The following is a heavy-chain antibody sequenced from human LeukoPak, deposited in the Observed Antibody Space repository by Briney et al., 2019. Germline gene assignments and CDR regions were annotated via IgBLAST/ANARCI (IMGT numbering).Heavy chain of an antibody. CDR3: ARDARRDGYNPGYYFDY. D-gene: IGHD5-24*01. V-gene: IGHV1-69*06. CDR2: IIPIFGTA. CDR1: GYTFTGYY. J-gene: IGHJ4*02. Sequence: SVKVSCKASGYTFTGYYMHWVRQAPGQGLEWMGGIIPIFGTANYAQKFQGRVTITADKSTSTAYMELSSLRSEDTAVYYCARDARRDGYNPGYYFDYWGQGTLVTVSS.